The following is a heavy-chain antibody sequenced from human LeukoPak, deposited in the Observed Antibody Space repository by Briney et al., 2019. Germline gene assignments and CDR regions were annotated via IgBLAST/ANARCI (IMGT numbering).Heavy chain of an antibody. D-gene: IGHD4-23*01. Sequence: GRSLRLSCAASGFNFSSYGMHWVRQAPGKGLEWVAVIWSDGGNKYYADSVKGRFTISRDNSKNTLYLQMSSLRAEDTALYYCARDTTVVTSHFDYWGQGTLVTVSS. J-gene: IGHJ4*02. CDR2: IWSDGGNK. V-gene: IGHV3-33*01. CDR3: ARDTTVVTSHFDY. CDR1: GFNFSSYG.